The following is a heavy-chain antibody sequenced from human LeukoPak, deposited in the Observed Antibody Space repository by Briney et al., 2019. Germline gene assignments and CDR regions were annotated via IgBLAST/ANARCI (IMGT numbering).Heavy chain of an antibody. Sequence: GGSLRLSCAASGFTFENYWMSWVRQAPGRGLEWVVHIKEDGSAKYYVDSVRGRFTISRDNGQNSLYLQMNGLRIEDTAVYYCARECGGDCYSDYWGQGSLVTVSS. CDR3: ARECGGDCYSDY. CDR2: IKEDGSAK. CDR1: GFTFENYW. D-gene: IGHD2-21*02. V-gene: IGHV3-7*01. J-gene: IGHJ4*02.